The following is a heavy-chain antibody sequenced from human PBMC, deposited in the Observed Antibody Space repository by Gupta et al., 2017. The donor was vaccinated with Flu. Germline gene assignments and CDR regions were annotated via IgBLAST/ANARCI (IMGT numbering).Heavy chain of an antibody. Sequence: VSGGSIRSRGFGWGWIRQPPGKGLEWVGSMSHSGDTYYHPSLKSQVSISADTSKNQFSLRLTTVTAADTAVYYCVRDTGGSPADFWGQGTLVIVSS. J-gene: IGHJ4*02. D-gene: IGHD6-25*01. CDR1: GGSIRSRGFG. V-gene: IGHV4-39*02. CDR3: VRDTGGSPADF. CDR2: MSHSGDT.